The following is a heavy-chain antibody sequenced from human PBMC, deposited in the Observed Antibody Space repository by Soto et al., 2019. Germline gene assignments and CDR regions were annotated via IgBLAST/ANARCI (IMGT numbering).Heavy chain of an antibody. J-gene: IGHJ4*02. CDR1: GFSLRDHA. D-gene: IGHD3-10*01. V-gene: IGHV3-23*01. CDR3: GRTYTGG. Sequence: LQSGGGVVQPGESLRLSCAASGFSLRDHALSWVRQAAGGGLEWVSGISGSEDRTNYADFVRFRFISSKDRAKNTLYLDRSGLRVDDTAVYFCGRTYTGGWGQGTLVTVSS. CDR2: ISGSEDRT.